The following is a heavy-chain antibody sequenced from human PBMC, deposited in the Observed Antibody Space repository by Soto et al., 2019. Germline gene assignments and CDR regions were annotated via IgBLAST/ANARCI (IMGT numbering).Heavy chain of an antibody. D-gene: IGHD3-9*01. Sequence: VGSLTLSCASSVFTFTNYAMSWVRHPPGKWLEWVSGISGSGGSTYYADSVKGRFTISRDSSKNTLYLQMNSLRAEDTAVYYCAKGSQLVITAGGHFEYWGQGTLVNVSS. CDR3: AKGSQLVITAGGHFEY. CDR1: VFTFTNYA. J-gene: IGHJ4*02. CDR2: ISGSGGST. V-gene: IGHV3-23*01.